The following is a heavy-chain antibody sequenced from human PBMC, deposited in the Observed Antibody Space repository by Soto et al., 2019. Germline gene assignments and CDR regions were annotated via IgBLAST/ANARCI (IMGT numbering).Heavy chain of an antibody. Sequence: QVQLVQSGAEEKKPGSSVKVSCKASGGTYSSYAISWVRQAPGLRLEWMGGIVPIFVTTNYAQRVQGRVTIPADEFNSTAYMELSSLRSEDPVVYYCASRMDKGMVGYYNYGMDVWGQGTTVTVSS. CDR1: GGTYSSYA. CDR3: ASRMDKGMVGYYNYGMDV. CDR2: IVPIFVTT. V-gene: IGHV1-69*01. J-gene: IGHJ6*02. D-gene: IGHD5-18*01.